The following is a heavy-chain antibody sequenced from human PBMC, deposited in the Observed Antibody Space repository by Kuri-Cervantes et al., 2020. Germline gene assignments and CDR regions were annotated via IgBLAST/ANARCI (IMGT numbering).Heavy chain of an antibody. D-gene: IGHD6-13*01. CDR2: IYTSGST. CDR1: GGSISSYY. V-gene: IGHV4-4*07. J-gene: IGHJ4*02. CDR3: ARVDSWYGSSALDY. Sequence: SETLSLTCTVSGGSISSYYWSWIRQPPGKGLEWIGRIYTSGSTNYNPSLKSRVTMSVDTSKNQFSLKLSSVTAADTAVYYCARVDSWYGSSALDYWGQGTLVTVSS.